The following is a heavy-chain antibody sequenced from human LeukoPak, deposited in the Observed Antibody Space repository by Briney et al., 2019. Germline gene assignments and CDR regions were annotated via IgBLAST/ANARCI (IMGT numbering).Heavy chain of an antibody. CDR1: GYTFTGYY. D-gene: IGHD3-22*01. CDR2: INPNSGGT. V-gene: IGHV1-2*02. Sequence: GASVKVSCKASGYTFTGYYIHWVRQAPGQGLEWMGWINPNSGGTNYAQNLQGRVTMTRDTSITTAYMELSRLRSDDTAVYYCARDHYYDSSLSSDYWGQGTLVTVSS. J-gene: IGHJ4*02. CDR3: ARDHYYDSSLSSDY.